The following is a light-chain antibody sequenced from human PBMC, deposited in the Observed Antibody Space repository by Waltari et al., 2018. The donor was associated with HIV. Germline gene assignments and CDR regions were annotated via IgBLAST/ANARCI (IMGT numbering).Light chain of an antibody. CDR1: QSLLHSNGNNY. V-gene: IGKV2-28*01. Sequence: DIVMTQSPLSLPVTPGEPASISCRSSQSLLHSNGNNYLGWYLQKPGQSPQLLIYLGSNRASGVPDRCSGSGSGTDFTLKISRVEAEDVGVYYCMQVLQTPLTFGPGTKVDIK. CDR2: LGS. CDR3: MQVLQTPLT. J-gene: IGKJ3*01.